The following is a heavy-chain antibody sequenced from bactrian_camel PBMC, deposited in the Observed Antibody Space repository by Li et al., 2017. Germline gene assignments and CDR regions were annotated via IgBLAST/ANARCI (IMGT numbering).Heavy chain of an antibody. CDR1: GFAISTYW. CDR2: INSGGTTT. CDR3: VTSRSYSDYVLDY. Sequence: HVQLVESGGGLVQPGGSLSLSCAASGFAISTYWMYWVRQAPGKGLEWVSTINSGGTTTYYSDSVKGRFTISKDNAENTLFLQMNSLKPEDTAVYYCVTSRSYSDYVLDYWGQGTQVTVS. D-gene: IGHD4*01. V-gene: IGHV3S1*01. J-gene: IGHJ4*01.